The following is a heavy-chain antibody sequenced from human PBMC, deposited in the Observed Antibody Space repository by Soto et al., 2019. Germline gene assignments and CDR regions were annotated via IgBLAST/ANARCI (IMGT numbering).Heavy chain of an antibody. Sequence: QVQLVQSGAEVRKPGSSVKVSCQSFGGSFSSYAFSWVRQAPGQGLEWVGGLIVILGTTNYAQKFKGRVTFTADESTSTAYMEVSRLESEDTAIYYCASGYYDSSGYSIDDWGQGAQVTVS. CDR1: GGSFSSYA. CDR2: LIVILGTT. J-gene: IGHJ4*02. V-gene: IGHV1-69*01. CDR3: ASGYYDSSGYSIDD. D-gene: IGHD3-22*01.